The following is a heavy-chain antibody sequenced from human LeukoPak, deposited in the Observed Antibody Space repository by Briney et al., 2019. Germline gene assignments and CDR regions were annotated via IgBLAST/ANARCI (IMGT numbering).Heavy chain of an antibody. D-gene: IGHD5-18*01. CDR3: TRGPTQQWLYYGMDV. Sequence: TGGSLRLSCTASGFTFGDHAMSWVRQAPGKGLEWVGFIRSKGYGGTTEYAASVKGRFTISRDDSKGIAYLQMNSLKIEDTAVYYCTRGPTQQWLYYGMDVWGQGTTVIVSS. J-gene: IGHJ6*02. CDR1: GFTFGDHA. V-gene: IGHV3-49*04. CDR2: IRSKGYGGTT.